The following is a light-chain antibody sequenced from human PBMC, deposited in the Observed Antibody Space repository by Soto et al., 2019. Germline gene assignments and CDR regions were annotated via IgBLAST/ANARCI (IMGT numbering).Light chain of an antibody. J-gene: IGKJ5*01. Sequence: ILMTQSPVTLSVSPGDSATLSCRASQSIGSNLAWYQQKPGQAPRLLIYAASTRVTGLPGRFNGRGSGTEFTLTISGLQSEDFAIYYCQHYTNWPPITFGQGTRLEIK. CDR2: AAS. CDR3: QHYTNWPPIT. CDR1: QSIGSN. V-gene: IGKV3-15*01.